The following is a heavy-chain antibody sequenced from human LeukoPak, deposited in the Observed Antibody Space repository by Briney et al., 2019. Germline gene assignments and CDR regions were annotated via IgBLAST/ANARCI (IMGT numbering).Heavy chain of an antibody. CDR3: GGSSAYYPLEY. CDR2: ISYDGSNK. D-gene: IGHD3-22*01. J-gene: IGHJ4*02. CDR1: GFTFSVYG. Sequence: GGSLRLSYAASGFTFSVYGMHWVRQAPGKGLEWVAVISYDGSNKFYADSVKGRFIISRDNSKNTLYLQMNSLRAEDTAVYYCGGSSAYYPLEYWGQGTLVAVSS. V-gene: IGHV3-30*03.